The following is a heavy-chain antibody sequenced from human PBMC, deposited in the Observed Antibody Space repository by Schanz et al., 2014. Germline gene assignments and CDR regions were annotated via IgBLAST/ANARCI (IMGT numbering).Heavy chain of an antibody. CDR2: ISGSSRTI. Sequence: EVQLVESGGGLIQPGGSLRLSCAASGFGFSSYSMNWVRQAPGKGLEWVSYISGSSRTIYYADSVKGRFTISRDNSKNSLYLQMNSLRAEDTAVYYCARGRVLESWGQGTLVTVSS. V-gene: IGHV3-48*04. CDR3: ARGRVLES. D-gene: IGHD1-1*01. CDR1: GFGFSSYS. J-gene: IGHJ5*02.